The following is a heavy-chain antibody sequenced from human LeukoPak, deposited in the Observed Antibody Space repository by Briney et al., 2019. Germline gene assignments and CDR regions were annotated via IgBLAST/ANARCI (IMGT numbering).Heavy chain of an antibody. CDR3: AKGERRTSGVSEVDW. CDR1: GFPFSSDA. D-gene: IGHD2-15*01. V-gene: IGHV3-23*01. CDR2: MSGSGCNT. J-gene: IGHJ4*02. Sequence: GGSLRLPCIVSGFPFSSDAMRWVRQAPGKGLEWVSGMSGSGCNTHYADSVKGRFTISRDNSKNTLYLQMNSLRVEDTAVYYCAKGERRTSGVSEVDWWGQGTLVTVSS.